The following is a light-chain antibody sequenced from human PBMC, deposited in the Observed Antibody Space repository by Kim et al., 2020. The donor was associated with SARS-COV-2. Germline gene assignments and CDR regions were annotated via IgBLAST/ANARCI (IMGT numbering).Light chain of an antibody. Sequence: DNQMTQSPSSLSASVGDRVTITCQASQDISNYLNWYQQKPGKAPKLLIYDASNLETGVPSRFSGSGSGTDFTFTISSLQSEDIATYYCQQYDNLPITFGQGTRLEIK. J-gene: IGKJ5*01. CDR1: QDISNY. V-gene: IGKV1-33*01. CDR2: DAS. CDR3: QQYDNLPIT.